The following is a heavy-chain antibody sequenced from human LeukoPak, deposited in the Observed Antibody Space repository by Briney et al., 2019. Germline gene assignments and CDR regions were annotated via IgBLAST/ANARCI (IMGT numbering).Heavy chain of an antibody. CDR3: ASNRRSGSYGSYYYYYMDV. CDR1: GGTFSSYA. J-gene: IGHJ6*03. D-gene: IGHD3-10*01. Sequence: SVKVSCKASGGTFSSYAVSWVRLTPGQGLEWLGGIIPVFGTTTYAQKFQAKVTMTADKSTNTAYLEISSLTSDDTAVYYCASNRRSGSYGSYYYYYMDVWGKGTTVTISS. V-gene: IGHV1-69*06. CDR2: IIPVFGTT.